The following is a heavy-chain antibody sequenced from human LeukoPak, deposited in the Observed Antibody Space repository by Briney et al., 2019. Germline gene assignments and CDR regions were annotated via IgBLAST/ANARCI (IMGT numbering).Heavy chain of an antibody. D-gene: IGHD1-1*01. Sequence: SETLSLTCTVSGGSISSGSYYWSWIRQPAGKGLEWIGRIYTSGSTNYNPSLKSRVTISVDTSKNQFSLKLSSVTAADAAVYYCARGGVATGTGNWGQGTLVTVSS. J-gene: IGHJ4*02. CDR1: GGSISSGSYY. CDR2: IYTSGST. CDR3: ARGGVATGTGN. V-gene: IGHV4-61*02.